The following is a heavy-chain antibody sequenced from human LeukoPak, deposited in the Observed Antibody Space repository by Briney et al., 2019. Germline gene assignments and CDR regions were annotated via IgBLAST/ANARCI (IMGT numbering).Heavy chain of an antibody. V-gene: IGHV4-4*07. CDR3: ARGASSSWYDENWFDP. Sequence: SETLSLTCTVSGGSISSYYWSWIRQPAGKGLEWIGRIYTSGSTNYNPSLKSRVTMSVDTSKNQFSLKLSSVTAADTAVYYCARGASSSWYDENWFDPWGQGTLVTVSS. D-gene: IGHD6-13*01. CDR1: GGSISSYY. J-gene: IGHJ5*02. CDR2: IYTSGST.